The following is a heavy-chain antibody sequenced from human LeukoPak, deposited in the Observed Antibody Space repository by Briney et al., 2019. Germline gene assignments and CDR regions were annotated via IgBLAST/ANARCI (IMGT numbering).Heavy chain of an antibody. CDR3: ARDWVDSEYYYYYGMDV. D-gene: IGHD2-15*01. CDR1: GFTFSSCG. J-gene: IGHJ6*02. V-gene: IGHV3-7*01. Sequence: PGRSLRLSCAASGFTFSSCGMHWVRQAPEKGLEWVANIKQDGSEKHYVDSAKGRFTISRDNAKNSLYLQMNSLRAEDTAVYYCARDWVDSEYYYYYGMDVWGQGTTVTVSS. CDR2: IKQDGSEK.